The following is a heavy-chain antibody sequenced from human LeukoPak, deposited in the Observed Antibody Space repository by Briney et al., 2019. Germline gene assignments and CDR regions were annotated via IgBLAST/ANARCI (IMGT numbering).Heavy chain of an antibody. V-gene: IGHV1-2*02. CDR2: INPNSGGT. D-gene: IGHD6-19*01. Sequence: GASVTVSCKASGYTFTGYYMHWVRQAPGQGLEWMGWINPNSGGTNYAQKLQGRVTMTRDTSISTAFLELSSLRSDDTAVYYCARGSTRDSSGWYGPGKWFDPWGQGTLVTVSS. CDR3: ARGSTRDSSGWYGPGKWFDP. J-gene: IGHJ5*02. CDR1: GYTFTGYY.